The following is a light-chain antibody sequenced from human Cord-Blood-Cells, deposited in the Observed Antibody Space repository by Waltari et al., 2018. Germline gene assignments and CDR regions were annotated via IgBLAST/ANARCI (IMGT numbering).Light chain of an antibody. CDR1: QSVSSN. Sequence: EIVMTQSPATLSVSPGERATLSCRASQSVSSNLAWYQQKPGQAPRLLIYGASTRATGIPARFSGSGSGTECTRTSSSLQSEDLAVYYCQQYNNWPPLTFGGGTKVEIK. J-gene: IGKJ4*01. CDR2: GAS. V-gene: IGKV3-15*01. CDR3: QQYNNWPPLT.